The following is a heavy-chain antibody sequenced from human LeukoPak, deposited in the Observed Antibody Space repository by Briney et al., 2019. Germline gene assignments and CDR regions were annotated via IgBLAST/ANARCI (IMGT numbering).Heavy chain of an antibody. J-gene: IGHJ4*02. D-gene: IGHD2-15*01. CDR1: GYTFPGYY. CDR2: SNTTSGTT. Sequence: ASVKVSCKASGYTFPGYYLHWARQAPGQGLEGMGWSNTTSGTTNFVQRLQGRVTMTRDTSISTANMELSGLRSDDTAVYYCARAEGYCSGGSCYGFDFWGQGTLVTVSS. CDR3: ARAEGYCSGGSCYGFDF. V-gene: IGHV1-2*02.